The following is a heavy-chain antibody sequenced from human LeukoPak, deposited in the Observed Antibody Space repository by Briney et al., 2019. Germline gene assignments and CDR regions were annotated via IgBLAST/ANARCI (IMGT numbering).Heavy chain of an antibody. D-gene: IGHD1-1*01. J-gene: IGHJ4*03. CDR3: ARSPTISETGSFDY. V-gene: IGHV4-34*01. CDR2: INHRGDT. Sequence: PSETLSLTCAVYGGSFSAYYWSWIRQSPGKGLEWIAEINHRGDTNYNPSVKSRVSISVDTSKNQFSLKVTSLTAADTAVYYCARSPTISETGSFDYWGQGTLVTVSS. CDR1: GGSFSAYY.